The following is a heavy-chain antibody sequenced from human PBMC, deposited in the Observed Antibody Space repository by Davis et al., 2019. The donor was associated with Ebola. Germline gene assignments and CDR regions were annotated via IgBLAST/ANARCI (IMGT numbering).Heavy chain of an antibody. D-gene: IGHD3-3*01. CDR3: AHIPVLRGYDFWSGYQAGWFDP. Sequence: SGPTLVKPTQTLTLTCTFSGFSISTSGVGVGWIRQPPGKALEWLALIYWNDDKRYSPSLKSRLTITKDTSKNQVVLTMTNMDPVDTATYYCAHIPVLRGYDFWSGYQAGWFDPWGQGTLVTVSS. CDR2: IYWNDDK. V-gene: IGHV2-5*01. J-gene: IGHJ5*02. CDR1: GFSISTSGVG.